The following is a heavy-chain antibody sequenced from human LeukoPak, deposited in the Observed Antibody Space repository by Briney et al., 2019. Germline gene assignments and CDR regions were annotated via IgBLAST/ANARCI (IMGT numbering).Heavy chain of an antibody. CDR2: IMPLFGTA. D-gene: IGHD4-17*01. Sequence: ASVKVSCKASGGTFSSYAISWVRQAPGQGLEWLGGIMPLFGTAGYAQKFQGRVTITKDESTRTVYLELTSLTSDDTAVYYCARDVHGDYGSGWFDPWGQGTLVSVPS. V-gene: IGHV1-69*05. CDR3: ARDVHGDYGSGWFDP. J-gene: IGHJ5*02. CDR1: GGTFSSYA.